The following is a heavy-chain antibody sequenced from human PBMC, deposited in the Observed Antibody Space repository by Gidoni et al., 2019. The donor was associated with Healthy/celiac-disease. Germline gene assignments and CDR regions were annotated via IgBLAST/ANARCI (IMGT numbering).Heavy chain of an antibody. Sequence: EVQLVESGGGLVQPGGSLRLSCSASGFTFSSYAMHWVRQAPGKGLEYVSAISSNGGSTYYADSVKGRFTISRDNSKNTLYLQMSSLRAEDTAVYYCVRSLRYCSSTSCSYSFDYWGQGTLVTVSS. D-gene: IGHD2-2*01. CDR1: GFTFSSYA. V-gene: IGHV3-64D*06. J-gene: IGHJ4*02. CDR2: ISSNGGST. CDR3: VRSLRYCSSTSCSYSFDY.